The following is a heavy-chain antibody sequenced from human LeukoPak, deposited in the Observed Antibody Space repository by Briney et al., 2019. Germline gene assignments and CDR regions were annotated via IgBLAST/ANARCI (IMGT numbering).Heavy chain of an antibody. J-gene: IGHJ4*02. Sequence: ASVKVSCKASGYTFTGYHMHWVRQAPGQGLEWMGWINPNSGGTNYAQKFQGRVTMTRDTSINTAYMELSGLRSDDTAVYFCARDFIFYEILTGYYNLYYFDSWGQGTLVTVSS. V-gene: IGHV1-2*02. CDR2: INPNSGGT. CDR1: GYTFTGYH. D-gene: IGHD3-9*01. CDR3: ARDFIFYEILTGYYNLYYFDS.